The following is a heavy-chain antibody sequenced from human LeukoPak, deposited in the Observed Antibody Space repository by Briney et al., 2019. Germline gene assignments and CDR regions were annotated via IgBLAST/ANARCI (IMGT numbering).Heavy chain of an antibody. V-gene: IGHV3-53*01. D-gene: IGHD3-10*01. J-gene: IGHJ3*01. Sequence: GGSLRLSCAASGFTVSSNYMSWVRQAPGKGLEWVSVIYSGGSTYYADSVKGRFTISRDNAKNSLYLQMNSLRAEDTAVYYCARAPGSPHAFDVWGQGTMVTVSS. CDR1: GFTVSSNY. CDR3: ARAPGSPHAFDV. CDR2: IYSGGST.